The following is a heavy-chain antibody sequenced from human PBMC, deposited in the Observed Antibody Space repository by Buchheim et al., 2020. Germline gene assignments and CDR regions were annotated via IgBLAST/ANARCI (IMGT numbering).Heavy chain of an antibody. J-gene: IGHJ5*02. Sequence: EVQLVESGGGLVQPGGSLRLSCAASGFTLSSYWMTWVRQAPGKGLEWVAHIKPDGSEITYVDSVKGRFTISRDNARNSLFLEMNSLRAEDAAVYHCARDQFGWGSHDPWGQGTL. CDR1: GFTLSSYW. CDR2: IKPDGSEI. CDR3: ARDQFGWGSHDP. D-gene: IGHD3-10*01. V-gene: IGHV3-7*01.